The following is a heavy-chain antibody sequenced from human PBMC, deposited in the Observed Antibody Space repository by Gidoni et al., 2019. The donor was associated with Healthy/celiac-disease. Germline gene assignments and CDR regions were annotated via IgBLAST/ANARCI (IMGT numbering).Heavy chain of an antibody. CDR3: ARERDYDFWSGYYDY. J-gene: IGHJ4*02. V-gene: IGHV3-30-3*01. CDR2: ISYDGSNK. D-gene: IGHD3-3*01. CDR1: GFTFRSYA. Sequence: QVQLVESGGGGVQPGRSLRLSCAATGFTFRSYAMHWVRQAPGKGLEWVAVISYDGSNKCSADSVKGRFTISRDNSKNTLYLQMNSLRAEDTAVYYCARERDYDFWSGYYDYWGQGTLVTVSS.